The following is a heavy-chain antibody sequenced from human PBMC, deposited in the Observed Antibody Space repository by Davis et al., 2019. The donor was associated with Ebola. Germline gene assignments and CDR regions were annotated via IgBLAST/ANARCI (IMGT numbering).Heavy chain of an antibody. CDR1: GFTFSSYW. D-gene: IGHD6-19*01. J-gene: IGHJ3*02. CDR2: IKPDGSEK. V-gene: IGHV3-7*01. CDR3: ARVVAGKIRGDAFDI. Sequence: GESLKISCAASGFTFSSYWMNWVRQAPGKGLEWVANIKPDGSEKYYVDSVKGRFTISRDNAKNSLYLQMNSLRAEDTAVYYCARVVAGKIRGDAFDIWGQGTMVTVSS.